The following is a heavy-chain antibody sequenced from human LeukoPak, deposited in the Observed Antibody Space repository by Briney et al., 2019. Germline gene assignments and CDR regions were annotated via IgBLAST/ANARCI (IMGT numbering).Heavy chain of an antibody. Sequence: PGGSLRLSCEASGFIFSSYWMSWVRQVPGKGLEWVANIKYDGSEKYFVDSVRGRFTMSRDNAKNSMYLQMNSLRAEDTAVYYCARNIPVTRWGYWGQGTLVTVSS. CDR1: GFIFSSYW. D-gene: IGHD2-21*01. CDR2: IKYDGSEK. J-gene: IGHJ4*02. V-gene: IGHV3-7*01. CDR3: ARNIPVTRWGY.